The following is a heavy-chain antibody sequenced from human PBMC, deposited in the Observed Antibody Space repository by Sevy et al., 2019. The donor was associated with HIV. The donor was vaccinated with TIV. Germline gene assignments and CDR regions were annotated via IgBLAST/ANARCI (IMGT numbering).Heavy chain of an antibody. CDR1: GFTFNDYW. V-gene: IGHV3-7*01. CDR2: VKQDGSES. D-gene: IGHD6-19*01. CDR3: ARDGLAGSPGYTSGFD. J-gene: IGHJ4*02. Sequence: GGSLRLSCRASGFTFNDYWMAWVRQAPDKGLECVADVKQDGSESNYVGSVKGRFTISRDNAKNSVYLQMNSLRGEATAVYFCARDGLAGSPGYTSGFDWGQGTLVTVSS.